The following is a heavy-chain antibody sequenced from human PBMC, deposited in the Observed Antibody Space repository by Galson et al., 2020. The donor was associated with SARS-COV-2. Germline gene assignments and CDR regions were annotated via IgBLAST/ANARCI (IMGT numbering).Heavy chain of an antibody. D-gene: IGHD3-22*01. J-gene: IGHJ5*02. V-gene: IGHV3-48*02. CDR1: GFTFSSYS. CDR3: ARGAYYYDSKNWFDP. Sequence: GGSLRLSCAASGFTFSSYSMNWVRQAPGKGLEWVSYISSSSSTIYYADSVKGRFTISRDNAKNSLYLQMNSLRDEDTAVYYCARGAYYYDSKNWFDPWGQGTLVTVSS. CDR2: ISSSSSTI.